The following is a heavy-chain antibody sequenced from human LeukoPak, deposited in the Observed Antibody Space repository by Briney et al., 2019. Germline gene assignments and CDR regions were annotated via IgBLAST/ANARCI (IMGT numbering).Heavy chain of an antibody. CDR1: GGSISSSSYY. CDR2: IYYSGST. D-gene: IGHD6-19*01. CDR3: AKHSSGWYYFDY. Sequence: SETLSLTCTVSGGSISSSSYYWGWIRQPPGKGLEWIGSIYYSGSTYYNPSLKSRVTISVDTSKNQFSLKLSSVTAADTAVYYCAKHSSGWYYFDYWGQGTLVTVSS. V-gene: IGHV4-39*07. J-gene: IGHJ4*02.